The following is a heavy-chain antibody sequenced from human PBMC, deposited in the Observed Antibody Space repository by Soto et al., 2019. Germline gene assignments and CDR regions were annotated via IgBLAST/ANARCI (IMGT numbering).Heavy chain of an antibody. D-gene: IGHD3-16*02. CDR2: IIPIFGTA. J-gene: IGHJ5*02. CDR1: GGTFSSYA. Sequence: QVQLVQSGAEVKKPGSSVKVSCKASGGTFSSYAISWVRQAPGQGLEWMGGIIPIFGTANYAQKFQGRVTITADESTSTAYMELSSLRSEDTAVSYCARESEYYDYVWGSYRPRWFDPWGQGTLVTVSS. V-gene: IGHV1-69*01. CDR3: ARESEYYDYVWGSYRPRWFDP.